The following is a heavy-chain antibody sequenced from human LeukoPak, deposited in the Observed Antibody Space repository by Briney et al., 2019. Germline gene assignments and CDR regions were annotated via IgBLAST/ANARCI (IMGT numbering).Heavy chain of an antibody. D-gene: IGHD3-22*01. CDR2: INWNGGST. Sequence: PGGSLRLSCAASGFTFDDYGMSWVRQAPGKGLEWVSGINWNGGSTGYADSVKGRFTISRDNAKNSLYLQMNSLRAEDTALYYCARGPTYYYDSSGYWSFDYWGQGTLVSVSS. V-gene: IGHV3-20*04. CDR3: ARGPTYYYDSSGYWSFDY. CDR1: GFTFDDYG. J-gene: IGHJ4*02.